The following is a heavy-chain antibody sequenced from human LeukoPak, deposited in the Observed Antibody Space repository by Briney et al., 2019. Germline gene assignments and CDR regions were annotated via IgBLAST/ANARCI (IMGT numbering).Heavy chain of an antibody. CDR2: INPNSGGT. CDR1: GYAFTGHH. V-gene: IGHV1-2*02. Sequence: ASVRVSCKTSGYAFTGHHMHWVRQAPGQGLEWMGWINPNSGGTTYAQKFQVRVTMTGDTSISTAYMELSRLTSDDTAVYYCAREFRISRWFRSPWDLDYSGQGTLVTVSS. CDR3: AREFRISRWFRSPWDLDY. J-gene: IGHJ4*02. D-gene: IGHD6-19*01.